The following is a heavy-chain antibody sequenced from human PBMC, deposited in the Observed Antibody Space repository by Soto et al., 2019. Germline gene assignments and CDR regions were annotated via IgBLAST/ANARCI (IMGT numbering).Heavy chain of an antibody. CDR3: ASLLPAAIDGLSLARNGMDV. Sequence: QVQLVESGGGVVQPGRSLRLSCAASGFTFSSYGMHWVRQAPGKGLEWVAVISYDGSNKYYADSVKGRFTISRDNSKNTLYLQMNSLRAEDTAVYYCASLLPAAIDGLSLARNGMDVW. J-gene: IGHJ6*01. D-gene: IGHD2-2*01. CDR2: ISYDGSNK. CDR1: GFTFSSYG. V-gene: IGHV3-30*03.